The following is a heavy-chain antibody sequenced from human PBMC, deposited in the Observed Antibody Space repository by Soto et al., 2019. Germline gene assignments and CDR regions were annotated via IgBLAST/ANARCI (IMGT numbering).Heavy chain of an antibody. D-gene: IGHD3-3*02. CDR1: GFTASSNY. J-gene: IGHJ4*02. Sequence: EVQLVESGGALVQPGGSLRLSCAASGFTASSNYMSWVRQTPGKRLEWVSVIYTGGSTYYADSVMGRFTISRDNSKNTPYLRRSSLRVEAAAVSHGAKAHFCDSWGQGTLVTVSS. V-gene: IGHV3-66*01. CDR3: AKAHFCDS. CDR2: IYTGGST.